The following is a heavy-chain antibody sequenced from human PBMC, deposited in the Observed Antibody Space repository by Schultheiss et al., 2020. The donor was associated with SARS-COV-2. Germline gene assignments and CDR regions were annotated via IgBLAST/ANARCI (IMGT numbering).Heavy chain of an antibody. CDR3: ARLAGSSSWSAVYYYGMDV. J-gene: IGHJ6*02. Sequence: ASVKVSCKASGYTFTSYYMHWVRQAPGQGLEWMGIINPSGGSTSYAQKFQGRVTMTRDTSTSTVYMELSSLRSEDTAVYYCARLAGSSSWSAVYYYGMDVWGQGTTVTVSS. V-gene: IGHV1-46*01. D-gene: IGHD6-13*01. CDR1: GYTFTSYY. CDR2: INPSGGST.